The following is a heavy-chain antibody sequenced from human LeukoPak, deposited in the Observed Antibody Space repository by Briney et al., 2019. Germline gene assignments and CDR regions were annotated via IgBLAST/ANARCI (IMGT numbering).Heavy chain of an antibody. J-gene: IGHJ6*02. CDR2: INTNTGNP. Sequence: GASVKVSCKASGYTFTSYAMNWVRQAPGQGLEWMGWINTNTGNPTYAQGFTGRFVFSLDTSVSTAYLQISSLKAEDTAVYYCARDSALYYDFWSGYFNYYYYGMDVWGQGTTVTVSS. D-gene: IGHD3-3*01. CDR1: GYTFTSYA. CDR3: ARDSALYYDFWSGYFNYYYYGMDV. V-gene: IGHV7-4-1*02.